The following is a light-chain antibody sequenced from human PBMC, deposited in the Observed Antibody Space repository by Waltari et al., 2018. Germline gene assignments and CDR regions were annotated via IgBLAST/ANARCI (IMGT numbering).Light chain of an antibody. CDR2: KAS. CDR3: QEYDTLPVT. V-gene: IGKV1-5*03. CDR1: QSVKNN. Sequence: DIQMTQSPSTLSASVGDRVTIPCRASQSVKNNLAWYQQKPGKAPKVLIHKASRLESGVPARVSGSVYGTEYTLTIISLQPDDFATYYCQEYDTLPVTFGGGTKVEIK. J-gene: IGKJ4*01.